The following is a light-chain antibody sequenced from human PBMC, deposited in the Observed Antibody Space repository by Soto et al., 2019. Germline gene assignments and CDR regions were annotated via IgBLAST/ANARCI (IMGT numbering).Light chain of an antibody. J-gene: IGKJ5*01. CDR2: DGS. V-gene: IGKV3-11*01. CDR1: QNLHSF. CDR3: QQRTRWPMP. Sequence: ESVLTQPPATLSASPGERVTLSCRASQNLHSFLNWYQQRPGQAPRPLIYDGSKRAAGVPDRISGDGSGTDYTLTISSLEPEDFAVYYCQQRTRWPMPFGQGPRLEIK.